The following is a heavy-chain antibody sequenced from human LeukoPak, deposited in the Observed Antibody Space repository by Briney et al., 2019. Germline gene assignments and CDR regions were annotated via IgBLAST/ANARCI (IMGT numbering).Heavy chain of an antibody. CDR1: GLTFSPFW. V-gene: IGHV3-30-3*01. J-gene: IGHJ2*01. Sequence: GGSLRLSCTASGLTFSPFWMNWVRQSPGKGLEWVAVISDDGSNKYYAEYVRGRFTTSRSTPRNTLYLQMNSLRPEDTAVYYCARGTGDYDYPLRDRWYFDLWGRGTLVTVSS. CDR2: ISDDGSNK. D-gene: IGHD5-12*01. CDR3: ARGTGDYDYPLRDRWYFDL.